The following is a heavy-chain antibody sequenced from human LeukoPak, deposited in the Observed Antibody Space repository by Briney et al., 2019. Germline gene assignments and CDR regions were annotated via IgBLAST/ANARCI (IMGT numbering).Heavy chain of an antibody. D-gene: IGHD6-13*01. CDR2: ISSSSSYI. V-gene: IGHV3-21*01. Sequence: GSLRPSCAASGFTFSSYSMNWVRQAPGKGLEWGSSISSSSSYIYYADSVKGRFTISRDNDKNSLYLQMNSLRAEDTAVYYCARDGPSSSYDYWGQGTLVTVSS. CDR1: GFTFSSYS. J-gene: IGHJ4*02. CDR3: ARDGPSSSYDY.